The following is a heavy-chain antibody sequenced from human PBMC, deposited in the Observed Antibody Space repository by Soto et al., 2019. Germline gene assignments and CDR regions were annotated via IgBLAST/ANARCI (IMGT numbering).Heavy chain of an antibody. J-gene: IGHJ4*02. V-gene: IGHV4-34*01. CDR1: GGSFSGYC. D-gene: IGHD2-8*02. CDR2: INHSGSP. CDR3: ARDKITGLFDY. Sequence: PSETLSLTCAVYGGSFSGYCWTWIRQPPGTGLEWIGDINHSGSPNYNPSLKSRVTISVDTSKNQFSLKLTSVTAADTAVYYCARDKITGLFDYWGQGTQVTVSS.